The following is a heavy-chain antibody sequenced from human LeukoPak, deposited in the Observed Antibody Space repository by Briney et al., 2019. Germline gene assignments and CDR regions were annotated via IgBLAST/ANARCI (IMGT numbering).Heavy chain of an antibody. CDR3: VRALVIYGDSPALLDY. CDR1: GYTFTSYG. J-gene: IGHJ4*02. CDR2: ISAYNVNT. Sequence: SVRVSCKASGYTFTSYGISWVRQAPVQGLEWMGWISAYNVNTNYAQKLQGRVTMTTDTSTTTAYMGLRIRRVYETGPYYCVRALVIYGDSPALLDYWRQPTMPTVP. D-gene: IGHD4-17*01. V-gene: IGHV1-18*01.